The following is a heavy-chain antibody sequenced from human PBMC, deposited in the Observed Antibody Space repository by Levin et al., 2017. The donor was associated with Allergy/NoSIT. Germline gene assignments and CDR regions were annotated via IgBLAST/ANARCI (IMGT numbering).Heavy chain of an antibody. CDR2: ISYDGSNK. D-gene: IGHD3-16*01. CDR1: GFTFSSYG. J-gene: IGHJ4*02. CDR3: AKDWPLTDAYYFDY. Sequence: GESLKISCAASGFTFSSYGMHWVRQAPGKGLEWVAVISYDGSNKYYADSVKGRFTISRDNSKNTLYLQMNSLRAEDTAVYYCAKDWPLTDAYYFDYWGQGTLVTVSS. V-gene: IGHV3-30*18.